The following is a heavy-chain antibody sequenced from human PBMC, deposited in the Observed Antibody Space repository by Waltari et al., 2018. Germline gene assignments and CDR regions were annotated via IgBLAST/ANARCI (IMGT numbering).Heavy chain of an antibody. Sequence: EVQLVESGGDLVKPGGSLRLSCAASGMTFNNAWMTGVRQAPGKGLEWVGRIKSKTDGGTTDFAAPVEGRFTISRDDSKKTMYLQMSSLKNEDTAVYYCTTDPVGLYGGDYWGQGTLVIVSS. CDR2: IKSKTDGGTT. D-gene: IGHD4-17*01. J-gene: IGHJ4*02. CDR1: GMTFNNAW. V-gene: IGHV3-15*01. CDR3: TTDPVGLYGGDY.